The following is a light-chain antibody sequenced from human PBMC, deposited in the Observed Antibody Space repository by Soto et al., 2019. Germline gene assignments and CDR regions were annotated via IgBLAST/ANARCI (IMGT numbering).Light chain of an antibody. V-gene: IGKV3-15*01. Sequence: TQSPGTLSLSPGERATLSCRASQSVSSRFLAWYQQKPGQAPRLLIYGASTRATGIPARFSGSGSGTEFTLTISSLQSEDFAVYYCQQYNNWPPITFGQGTRLEIK. J-gene: IGKJ5*01. CDR3: QQYNNWPPIT. CDR1: QSVSSRF. CDR2: GAS.